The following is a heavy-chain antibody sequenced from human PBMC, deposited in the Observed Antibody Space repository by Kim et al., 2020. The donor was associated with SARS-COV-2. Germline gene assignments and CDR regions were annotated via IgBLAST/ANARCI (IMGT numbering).Heavy chain of an antibody. CDR2: ISTSGGST. CDR1: GFTFSSYA. J-gene: IGHJ3*02. CDR3: AKVIGIAGVDDAYDI. V-gene: IGHV3-23*01. Sequence: GGSLRLSCAASGFTFSSYAMNWVRQAPGKGLEWVSGISTSGGSTYYADSVKGRFTISRDNSKNTLYLRMNSLRAEDTAVYFCAKVIGIAGVDDAYDIWGQGTMPTVSS. D-gene: IGHD1-26*01.